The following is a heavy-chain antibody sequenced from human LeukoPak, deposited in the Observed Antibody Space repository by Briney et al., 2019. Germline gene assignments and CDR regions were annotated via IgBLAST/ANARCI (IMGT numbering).Heavy chain of an antibody. D-gene: IGHD6-13*01. V-gene: IGHV4-39*07. CDR3: AARSGQPFDF. CDR1: GASISSTGFY. CDR2: IYYGGNT. J-gene: IGHJ4*02. Sequence: SETLSLTCTVSGASISSTGFYWGWIRQSPGKGLEWIGSIYYGGNTYHKPSLESRVTISVDTSKNQFSLKFNSVTAADTAVYYCAARSGQPFDFWGQGILVTVSS.